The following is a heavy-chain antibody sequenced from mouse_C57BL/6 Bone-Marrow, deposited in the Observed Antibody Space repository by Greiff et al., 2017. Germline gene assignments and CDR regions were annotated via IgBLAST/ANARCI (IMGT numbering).Heavy chain of an antibody. Sequence: QVQLKESGAELAKPGASVKLSCKASGYTFTSYWMHWVKQRPGQGLEWIGYINPSSGYTKYNQTFKDKATLTADKSSSTAYMQLSSLTYEDSAVYYCARSANWYYFDYWGQGTTLTVSS. D-gene: IGHD4-1*01. V-gene: IGHV1-7*01. CDR3: ARSANWYYFDY. J-gene: IGHJ2*01. CDR1: GYTFTSYW. CDR2: INPSSGYT.